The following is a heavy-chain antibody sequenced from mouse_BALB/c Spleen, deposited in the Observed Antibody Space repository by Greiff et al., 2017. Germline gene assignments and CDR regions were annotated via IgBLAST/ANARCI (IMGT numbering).Heavy chain of an antibody. CDR1: GYAFTSYN. Sequence: VQLKQSGPELVKPGASVKVSCKASGYAFTSYNMYWVKQSHGKSLEWIGYIDPYNGGTSYNQKFKGKATLTVDKSSSTAYMQLSSLTSEDSAVYYCTRDWYYYGCAYWGQGTLVTVSA. J-gene: IGHJ3*01. CDR3: TRDWYYYGCAY. V-gene: IGHV1S135*01. D-gene: IGHD1-2*01. CDR2: IDPYNGGT.